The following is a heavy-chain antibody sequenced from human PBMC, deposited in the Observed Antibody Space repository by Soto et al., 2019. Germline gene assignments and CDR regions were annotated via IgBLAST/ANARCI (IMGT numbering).Heavy chain of an antibody. CDR2: MYAAGST. D-gene: IGHD1-1*01. CDR1: GFTISSNY. Sequence: EVQLVESGGGLVQPEGSLRLSCAVTGFTISSNYMNWVRQAPGKGLEWVSVMYAAGSTYYEDSVKGRFNISRDNSKNTVYLQMNSLRGEDTAVYYCARGSNSNNWKLFDYWGQGTLVTVSS. J-gene: IGHJ4*02. CDR3: ARGSNSNNWKLFDY. V-gene: IGHV3-66*01.